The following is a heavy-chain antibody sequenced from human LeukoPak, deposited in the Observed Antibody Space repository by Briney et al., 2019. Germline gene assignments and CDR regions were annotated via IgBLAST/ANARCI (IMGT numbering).Heavy chain of an antibody. CDR3: VRDYGYISAWIGAPFDY. V-gene: IGHV3-7*01. J-gene: IGHJ4*02. CDR1: GFTFSNYY. Sequence: PGGSLRLSCAASGFTFSNYYMTWVRQSPGEGLEWVASVKLDGTEASYADSVKGRFTISRDNTKNLVFLEMDGLSVEDTAVYYCVRDYGYISAWIGAPFDYWGQGTLVIVSS. CDR2: VKLDGTEA. D-gene: IGHD6-19*01.